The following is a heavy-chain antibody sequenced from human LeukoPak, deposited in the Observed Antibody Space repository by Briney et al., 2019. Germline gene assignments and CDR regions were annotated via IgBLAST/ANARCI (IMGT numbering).Heavy chain of an antibody. V-gene: IGHV6-1*01. CDR1: GGSISNYY. Sequence: SETLSLTCTVSGGSISNYYWSWIRQSPSRGLEWLGRTYYRSKWYNDYAVSVKSRITINPDTSKNQFSLQLNSVTPEDTAVYYCARDRQNWGMDGMDVWGQGTTVTVSS. D-gene: IGHD7-27*01. CDR3: ARDRQNWGMDGMDV. J-gene: IGHJ6*02. CDR2: TYYRSKWYN.